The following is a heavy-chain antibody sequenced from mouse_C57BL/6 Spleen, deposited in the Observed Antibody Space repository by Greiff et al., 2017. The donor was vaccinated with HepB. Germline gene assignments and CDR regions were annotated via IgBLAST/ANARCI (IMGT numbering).Heavy chain of an antibody. Sequence: EVKLVESEGGLVQPGSFMKLSCTASGFTFSDYYMAWVRQVPEKGLEWVANINYDGSSTYYLDSLKSRFIISRDNAKNILYLQMSSLKSEDTATYYCARDQGPTGTPFAYWGQGTLVTVSA. V-gene: IGHV5-16*01. CDR2: INYDGSST. D-gene: IGHD4-1*01. CDR1: GFTFSDYY. J-gene: IGHJ3*01. CDR3: ARDQGPTGTPFAY.